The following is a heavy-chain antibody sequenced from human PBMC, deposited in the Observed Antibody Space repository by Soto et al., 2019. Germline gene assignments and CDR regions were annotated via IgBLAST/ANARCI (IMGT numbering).Heavy chain of an antibody. CDR1: RFTFRSYA. D-gene: IGHD5-12*01. J-gene: IGHJ4*02. Sequence: GGSLRLSCAASRFTFRSYAMTWVRQAPGKGLEWVSGISASGGSTYYADSVKGRLTISRDNSKNTLYLQMNSLRAEDTAVYYCAKQRGSNGHDYFDYWGQGALVTVSS. CDR2: ISASGGST. V-gene: IGHV3-23*01. CDR3: AKQRGSNGHDYFDY.